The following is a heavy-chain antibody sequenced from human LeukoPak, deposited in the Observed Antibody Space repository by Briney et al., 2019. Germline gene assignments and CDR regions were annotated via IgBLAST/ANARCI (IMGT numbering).Heavy chain of an antibody. CDR2: INPSGGST. Sequence: ASVKVSCKASGYIFTSYYMHWVRQAPGQGLEWMRIINPSGGSTSYAQKFQGRVTMTRDTSTSTVYMELSSLRSEDTAVYYCAMSATVTRLDYWGQGTLVTVSS. CDR1: GYIFTSYY. D-gene: IGHD4-17*01. J-gene: IGHJ4*02. V-gene: IGHV1-46*01. CDR3: AMSATVTRLDY.